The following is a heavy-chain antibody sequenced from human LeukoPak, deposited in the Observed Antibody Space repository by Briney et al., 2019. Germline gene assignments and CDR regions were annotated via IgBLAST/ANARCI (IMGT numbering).Heavy chain of an antibody. D-gene: IGHD7-27*01. J-gene: IGHJ3*02. CDR2: ISYDGSKK. CDR1: GFTFSSYG. V-gene: IGHV3-30*18. CDR3: AKEALGPFDI. Sequence: GGSLRLSCAASGFTFSSYGMHWLRQAPGKGLEWVAVISYDGSKKYYADSVKGRFTISRDNSKNTLYLEMNSLRAEDTAVYYCAKEALGPFDIWGQGTMVTVSS.